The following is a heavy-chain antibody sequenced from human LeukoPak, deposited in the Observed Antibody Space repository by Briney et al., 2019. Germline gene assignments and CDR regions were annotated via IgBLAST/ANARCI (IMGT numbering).Heavy chain of an antibody. J-gene: IGHJ6*04. CDR1: GGTFSSYA. Sequence: SVKVSCKASGGTFSSYAISWVRQAPGQGLEWMGGIIPIFGTANYAQKFQGRVTITADKSTSTAYMELSSLRSEDTAVYYCARERVLQQPPYYYYGMDVWGKGTTVTVSS. V-gene: IGHV1-69*06. CDR2: IIPIFGTA. CDR3: ARERVLQQPPYYYYGMDV. D-gene: IGHD6-13*01.